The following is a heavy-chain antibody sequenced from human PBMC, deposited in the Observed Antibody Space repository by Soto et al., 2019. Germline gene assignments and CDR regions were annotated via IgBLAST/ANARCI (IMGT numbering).Heavy chain of an antibody. J-gene: IGHJ4*02. D-gene: IGHD3-10*01. CDR3: TRATGHDRFGANPYYFDY. Sequence: EVQLVESGGVLVQPGGSLNLSCAASGFTFSGSAMHWVRQASGNGLEWVGRIRSKANSYATAYAASVKGRFTISRDDSKNTAYLQMNSLKTEDTAVYYCTRATGHDRFGANPYYFDYWGQGTMVTVSS. V-gene: IGHV3-73*02. CDR2: IRSKANSYAT. CDR1: GFTFSGSA.